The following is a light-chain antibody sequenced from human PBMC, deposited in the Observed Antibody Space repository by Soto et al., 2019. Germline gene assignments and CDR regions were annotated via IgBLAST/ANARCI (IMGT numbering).Light chain of an antibody. CDR2: VIS. J-gene: IGKJ4*01. V-gene: IGKV1-16*01. Sequence: DIQMTQSPSSLSASVGDRVTITCRASQGISNYVAWFQQKPGKAPKSLIYVISSLDSGVPSRFSGSVSGTEFTLTISTLQPEDFASYYCPQYNQYPVTLGGGTTVDIK. CDR3: PQYNQYPVT. CDR1: QGISNY.